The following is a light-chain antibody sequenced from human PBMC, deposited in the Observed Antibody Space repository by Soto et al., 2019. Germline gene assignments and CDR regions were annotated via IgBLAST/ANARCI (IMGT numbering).Light chain of an antibody. CDR2: AAS. CDR3: QQTYNTPPYT. J-gene: IGKJ2*01. CDR1: QSINSY. V-gene: IGKV1-39*01. Sequence: IQMTQSPSSLSASVGDRVTITCRASQSINSYLNWYQQKPGKAPKLLIYAASSLQSGVPSRFSGSGSGTDFTLTISSLQPEDFATYYCQQTYNTPPYTFGQGTKLEIK.